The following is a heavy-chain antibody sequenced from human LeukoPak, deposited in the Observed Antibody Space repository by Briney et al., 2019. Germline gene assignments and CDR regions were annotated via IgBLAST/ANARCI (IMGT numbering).Heavy chain of an antibody. CDR1: GFTFSSYS. Sequence: KSGGSLRLSCAASGFTFSSYSMNWVRQAPGKGLEWVSSISSSSSYIYYADSVKGRFTISRDNAKNSLYLQMNSLRAEDTAVYYCARDSSSWYHWFDPWGQGTLVTVSP. D-gene: IGHD6-13*01. CDR2: ISSSSSYI. J-gene: IGHJ5*02. V-gene: IGHV3-21*01. CDR3: ARDSSSWYHWFDP.